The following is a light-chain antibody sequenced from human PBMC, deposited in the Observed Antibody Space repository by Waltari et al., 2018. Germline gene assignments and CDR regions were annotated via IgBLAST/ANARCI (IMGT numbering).Light chain of an antibody. Sequence: EIAMTQSPATLSVSPGERATLSCRTSQSVNSNLAWYQQRPGQPPRLLIYGGSTRAPGIPGRFSVSGSGTEFTLTISRLQSEDFAVYYCQQYDNWLPYTFGQGTKVDMK. CDR1: QSVNSN. CDR3: QQYDNWLPYT. V-gene: IGKV3-15*01. CDR2: GGS. J-gene: IGKJ2*01.